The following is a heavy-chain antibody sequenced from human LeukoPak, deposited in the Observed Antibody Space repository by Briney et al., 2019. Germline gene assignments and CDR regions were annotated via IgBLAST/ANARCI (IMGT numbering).Heavy chain of an antibody. Sequence: GGSLRLSCATSGFTFTTFWMHWVRQAPGKGLVWVSRINHDGSSTNYADSVKGRFTISRDNAKNTLYLQMNSLRAEDTAVYYCVRDWGYDSSGYWQKYFDTWGQGTLVTVSS. CDR1: GFTFTTFW. J-gene: IGHJ4*02. CDR3: VRDWGYDSSGYWQKYFDT. D-gene: IGHD3-22*01. V-gene: IGHV3-74*01. CDR2: INHDGSST.